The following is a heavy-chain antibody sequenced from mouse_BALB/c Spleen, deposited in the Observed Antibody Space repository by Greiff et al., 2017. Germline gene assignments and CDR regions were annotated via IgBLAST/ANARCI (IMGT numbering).Heavy chain of an antibody. CDR1: GYTFTDYN. CDR2: IYPYNGGT. Sequence: EVQLQQSGPELVKPGASVKISCKASGYTFTDYNMHWVKQSHGKSLEWIGYIYPYNGGTGYNQKFKSKATLTVDNSSSTAYMELRSLTSEDSAVYYCARGGVDYWGQGTTLTVSS. CDR3: ARGGVDY. V-gene: IGHV1S29*02. J-gene: IGHJ2*01.